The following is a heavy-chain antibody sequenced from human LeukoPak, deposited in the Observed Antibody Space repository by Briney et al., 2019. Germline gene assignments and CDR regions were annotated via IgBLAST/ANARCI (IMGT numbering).Heavy chain of an antibody. V-gene: IGHV4-4*07. Sequence: ASETLSLTCTVSGGSISSYYWSWIRQPAGKGLEWIGRIYTSGSTNYNPSLKSRVTMSVDTSKNQFSLKLSPVTAADTAVYYCAGYDFWSGYYLGYWGQGTLVTVSS. CDR2: IYTSGST. D-gene: IGHD3-3*01. CDR3: AGYDFWSGYYLGY. J-gene: IGHJ4*02. CDR1: GGSISSYY.